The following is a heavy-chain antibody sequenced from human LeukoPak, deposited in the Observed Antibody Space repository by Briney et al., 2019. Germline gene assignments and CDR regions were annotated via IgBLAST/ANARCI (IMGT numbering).Heavy chain of an antibody. Sequence: ASETLSLTCAVSGGSISTSTWWTWVRQPPGKGLEWIGEIFYSGSTNYNPSLKSRVTISVDTSKNQFSLKLSSVTAADTAVYYCASSDYGGNFYYFDYWGQGTLVTVSS. CDR3: ASSDYGGNFYYFDY. J-gene: IGHJ4*02. CDR2: IFYSGST. CDR1: GGSISTSTW. D-gene: IGHD4-23*01. V-gene: IGHV4-4*02.